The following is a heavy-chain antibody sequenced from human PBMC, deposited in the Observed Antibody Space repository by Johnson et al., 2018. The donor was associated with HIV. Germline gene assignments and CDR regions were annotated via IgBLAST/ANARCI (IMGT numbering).Heavy chain of an antibody. J-gene: IGHJ3*02. CDR2: ISYDGSNK. Sequence: QVQLVESGGGVVQPGRSLRLSCAASGFTFSSYAMHWVRQAPGKGLEWVAVISYDGSNKYYADSVKGRFTISRDNSKTTLYLQMNSLRAEDTAVYYCARYSSSSSFDIWGQGTMVTVSS. D-gene: IGHD6-6*01. CDR1: GFTFSSYA. V-gene: IGHV3-30*04. CDR3: ARYSSSSSFDI.